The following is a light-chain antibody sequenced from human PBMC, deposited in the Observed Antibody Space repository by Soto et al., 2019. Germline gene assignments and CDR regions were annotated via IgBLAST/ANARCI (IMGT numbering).Light chain of an antibody. Sequence: EIVLTQSPGTLSLSPGERATLSCRASQSVTSNYLAWYQQKPGQAPRLLIFGASGRSTGVPDRFSGSGSGTDFTLTISSLQPEDFATYYCQQSYSQWTFGQGTKVE. CDR3: QQSYSQWT. V-gene: IGKV3-20*01. CDR1: QSVTSNY. CDR2: GAS. J-gene: IGKJ1*01.